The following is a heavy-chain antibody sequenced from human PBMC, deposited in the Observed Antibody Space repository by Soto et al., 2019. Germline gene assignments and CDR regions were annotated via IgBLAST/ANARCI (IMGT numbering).Heavy chain of an antibody. CDR3: ARGSAVATTATDNWFDP. V-gene: IGHV1-2*04. D-gene: IGHD5-12*01. CDR1: GYTFTGYY. Sequence: ASVKVSCKASGYTFTGYYMHWVRQAPGQGLEWMGWINPNSGGTNYAQKFQGWVTMTRDTSISTAYMELSRLRSDDTAVYYCARGSAVATTATDNWFDPWGQGTLVTVSS. CDR2: INPNSGGT. J-gene: IGHJ5*02.